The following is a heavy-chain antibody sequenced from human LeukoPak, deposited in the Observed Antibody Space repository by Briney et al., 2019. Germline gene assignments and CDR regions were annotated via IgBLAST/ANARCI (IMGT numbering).Heavy chain of an antibody. J-gene: IGHJ5*02. CDR2: IYYSGST. Sequence: PSETLSLTCTVSGGSISSYYWSWIRQPPGKGLEWIGYIYYSGSTNYNPSLKSRVTISVDTSKNQFSLKLSSVTAADTAVYYCARQPSDQVIYSGPENWFDPWGQGTLVTVSS. CDR3: ARQPSDQVIYSGPENWFDP. V-gene: IGHV4-59*08. CDR1: GGSISSYY. D-gene: IGHD3-10*01.